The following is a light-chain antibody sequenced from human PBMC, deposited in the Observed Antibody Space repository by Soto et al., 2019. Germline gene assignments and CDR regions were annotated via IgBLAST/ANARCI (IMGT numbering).Light chain of an antibody. CDR3: QQYGTSPIA. CDR1: QNVGGRF. J-gene: IGKJ5*01. Sequence: EIVLTQSPGTLSLSPGERATLSCRASQNVGGRFLAWYQQKPGQAPRLLINVASTRATGIPDRFSGSGSGTDFTLTISRLELEDFAVYYCQQYGTSPIAFGQGTRLEIK. V-gene: IGKV3-20*01. CDR2: VAS.